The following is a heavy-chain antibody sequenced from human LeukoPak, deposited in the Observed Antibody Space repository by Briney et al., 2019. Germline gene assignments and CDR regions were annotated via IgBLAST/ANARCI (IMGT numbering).Heavy chain of an antibody. CDR2: INHSGST. J-gene: IGHJ5*02. CDR1: GGSFSGYY. D-gene: IGHD3-3*01. V-gene: IGHV4-34*01. Sequence: PSETLSLICAVYGGSFSGYYWSWIRQSPGKGLEWIGEINHSGSTNYNPSLKSRVTISVDTSKNQFSPKLSSVTAADTAVYYCARGGTIFGVVLLDPWGQGTLVTVSS. CDR3: ARGGTIFGVVLLDP.